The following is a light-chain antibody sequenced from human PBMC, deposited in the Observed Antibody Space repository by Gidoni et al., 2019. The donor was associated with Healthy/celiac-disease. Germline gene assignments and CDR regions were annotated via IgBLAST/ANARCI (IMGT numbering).Light chain of an antibody. CDR1: KLGDKY. CDR3: QAWDSTVV. V-gene: IGLV3-1*01. CDR2: QDS. J-gene: IGLJ2*01. Sequence: SYELTQPPSVSVSPGQTASITCSGDKLGDKYACWYQQKPGQSPVLVIYQDSKRPSGIPERFSGSNSGNTATLTISGTQAMDEADYYCQAWDSTVVFGGGTKXTXL.